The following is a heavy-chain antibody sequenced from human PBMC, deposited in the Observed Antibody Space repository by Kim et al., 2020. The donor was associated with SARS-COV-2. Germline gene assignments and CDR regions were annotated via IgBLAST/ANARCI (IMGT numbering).Heavy chain of an antibody. Sequence: SLKGRVTISVDTSKNQFSLRLSSVTAADTAVYYCARQSRWAQSGSYYFGYWGQGTLVTVSS. J-gene: IGHJ4*02. CDR3: ARQSRWAQSGSYYFGY. V-gene: IGHV4-39*01. D-gene: IGHD1-26*01.